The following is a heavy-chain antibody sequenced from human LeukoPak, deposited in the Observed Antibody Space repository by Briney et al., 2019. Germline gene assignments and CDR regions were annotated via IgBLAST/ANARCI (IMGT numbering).Heavy chain of an antibody. CDR3: VKDPRDTYGTNWFVS. Sequence: GGSLRLSCVASGFSFGNYAMSWVRQAPGKGLQWVSQISGTGGATWYAGFARDRFTISRDNSKKTLYLQMSGLRVEDTDMYYCVKDPRDTYGTNWFVSWGQGTLLIVSS. V-gene: IGHV3-23*01. J-gene: IGHJ5*01. D-gene: IGHD2-21*01. CDR1: GFSFGNYA. CDR2: ISGTGGAT.